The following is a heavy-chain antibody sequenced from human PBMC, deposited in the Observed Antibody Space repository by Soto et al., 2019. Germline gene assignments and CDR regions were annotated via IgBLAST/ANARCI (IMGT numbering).Heavy chain of an antibody. CDR2: ISAYNGNT. D-gene: IGHD5-18*01. J-gene: IGHJ4*02. Sequence: ASVKVSCKASGYTFTSYGISWVRQAPGQGLEWMGWISAYNGNTNYAQKFQGKVTMTTDTSTSTAYMELRSLRAEDTAVYYCARSGYSYGPFDYWGQGTLVTVSS. CDR1: GYTFTSYG. CDR3: ARSGYSYGPFDY. V-gene: IGHV1-18*01.